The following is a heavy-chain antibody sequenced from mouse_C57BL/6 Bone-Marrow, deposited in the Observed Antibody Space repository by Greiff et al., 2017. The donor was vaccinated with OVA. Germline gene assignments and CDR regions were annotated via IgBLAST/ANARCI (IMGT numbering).Heavy chain of an antibody. Sequence: VQLQQSGAELVKPGASVKLSCKASGYTFTSYWMHWVKQRPGQGLEWIGMIHPNSGSTNYNEKFKSKATLTVDKSSSTAYMQLSSLTSEDSAVYYCASPIYYYGSSFLDYWGQGTSVTVSS. CDR3: ASPIYYYGSSFLDY. CDR2: IHPNSGST. D-gene: IGHD1-1*01. V-gene: IGHV1-64*01. J-gene: IGHJ4*01. CDR1: GYTFTSYW.